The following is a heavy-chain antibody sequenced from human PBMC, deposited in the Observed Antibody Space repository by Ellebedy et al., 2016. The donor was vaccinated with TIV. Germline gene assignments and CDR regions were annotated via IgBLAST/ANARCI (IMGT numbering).Heavy chain of an antibody. Sequence: MPSETLSLTCTVSGGSISNSDYYWNWIRQPPVKGLEWIGSIYYSGSAYYNPSLKSRVTVSVDTSKNQFSLNLSSVTAADTAVYYCARDPALPRGRFDTWGQGTLVTVSS. CDR3: ARDPALPRGRFDT. V-gene: IGHV4-39*07. CDR2: IYYSGSA. CDR1: GGSISNSDYY. J-gene: IGHJ5*02.